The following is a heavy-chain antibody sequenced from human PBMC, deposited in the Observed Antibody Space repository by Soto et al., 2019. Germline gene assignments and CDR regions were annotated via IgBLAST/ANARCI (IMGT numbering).Heavy chain of an antibody. Sequence: SETLSLTCSISGGSVSPYYWSWFRQPPGKGLEWIGYIYYTGNTYYNPSLESRLSMSVDTSNIHFSLRLTSVTTADTAVYYCPKYRRSNAAGFKLDFCHQGTLVTVSS. CDR2: IYYTGNT. J-gene: IGHJ4*02. CDR1: GGSVSPYY. V-gene: IGHV4-59*02. CDR3: PKYRRSNAAGFKLDF. D-gene: IGHD6-13*01.